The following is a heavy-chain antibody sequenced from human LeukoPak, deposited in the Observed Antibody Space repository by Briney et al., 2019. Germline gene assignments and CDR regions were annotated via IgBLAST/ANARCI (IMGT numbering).Heavy chain of an antibody. CDR2: INTDGSST. V-gene: IGHV3-74*01. Sequence: SGGSQRLSCEASGFSFSSSWMHWVRQAPGKGLVWVSRINTDGSSTSYADSVKRRFTLSRDNAKDTLYLQMSSLRAEDSAVYYCISLSPSFHYWGQGTLVTVSS. J-gene: IGHJ4*02. CDR3: ISLSPSFHY. CDR1: GFSFSSSW. D-gene: IGHD3-9*01.